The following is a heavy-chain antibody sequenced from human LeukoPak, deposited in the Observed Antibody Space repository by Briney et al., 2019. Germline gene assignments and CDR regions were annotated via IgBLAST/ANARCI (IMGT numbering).Heavy chain of an antibody. D-gene: IGHD1-26*01. Sequence: GGSLRLSCAASGFTFSDYYMSWLRQAPGKGLEWVSYISSSGSTIYYADSVKGRFTISRDNAKNSLYLQMNSLRAEDTAVYYCARDQWSYFSFFDYWGQGTLVTVSS. V-gene: IGHV3-11*01. J-gene: IGHJ4*02. CDR1: GFTFSDYY. CDR3: ARDQWSYFSFFDY. CDR2: ISSSGSTI.